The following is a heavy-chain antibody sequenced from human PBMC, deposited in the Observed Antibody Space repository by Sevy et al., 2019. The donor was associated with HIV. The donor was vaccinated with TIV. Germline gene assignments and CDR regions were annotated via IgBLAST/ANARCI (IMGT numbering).Heavy chain of an antibody. J-gene: IGHJ4*02. CDR3: AKSLYYDSSGYLDY. D-gene: IGHD3-22*01. Sequence: GGSLRLSCAASGFTFDDYAMHWVRQAPGKGLEWVSLISWDGGSTYYADSVKGRFTISRDNSKNSLYLQMNSLRAEDTALYYCAKSLYYDSSGYLDYWGQGTLVTVSS. CDR1: GFTFDDYA. CDR2: ISWDGGST. V-gene: IGHV3-43D*03.